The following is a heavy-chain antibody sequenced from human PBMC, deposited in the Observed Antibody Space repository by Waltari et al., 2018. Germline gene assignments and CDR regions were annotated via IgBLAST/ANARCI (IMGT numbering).Heavy chain of an antibody. J-gene: IGHJ3*02. D-gene: IGHD3-22*01. V-gene: IGHV1-69*09. CDR3: ARDYYYDSSAFDI. CDR1: GGTFSSYA. CDR2: IIPVLGLA. Sequence: QVQLVQSGAEVKKPGSSVKVSCKASGGTFSSYAISWVRQAPGQGLEWMGQIIPVLGLANYAQKFQGRVTITADKSTSTAYMELSSLRSEDTAVYYCARDYYYDSSAFDIWGQGTMVTVSS.